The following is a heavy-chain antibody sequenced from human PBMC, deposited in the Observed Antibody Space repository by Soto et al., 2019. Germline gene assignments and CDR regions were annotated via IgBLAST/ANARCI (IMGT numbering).Heavy chain of an antibody. D-gene: IGHD2-15*01. CDR3: ARRLFGVDV. J-gene: IGHJ6*02. CDR2: SYHSGST. Sequence: PSETLSLTCVVSGYAIRSDYYWGWIWQPPGAGLAWIGISYHSGSTSYNPTLESRVTMSVDTSQNHCSLKLSSVTAADTAVYCCARRLFGVDVWGQGTTVTVSS. CDR1: GYAIRSDYY. V-gene: IGHV4-38-2*01.